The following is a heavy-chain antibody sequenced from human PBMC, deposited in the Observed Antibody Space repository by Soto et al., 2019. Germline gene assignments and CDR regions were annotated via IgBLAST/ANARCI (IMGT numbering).Heavy chain of an antibody. V-gene: IGHV1-8*01. D-gene: IGHD1-1*01. J-gene: IGHJ6*03. CDR2: MKPNSGNT. Sequence: QVQLVQSGAEVKKPGASVKVSCKASGYTFTSYDINWVLQATGQGLERMGWMKPNSGNTGYAQKFQRRVTMTRNTSMSTAYMAPSNLRSEDSAVYYCARGKNWNSGHSQYYMDVWGNGPKVTVSS. CDR3: ARGKNWNSGHSQYYMDV. CDR1: GYTFTSYD.